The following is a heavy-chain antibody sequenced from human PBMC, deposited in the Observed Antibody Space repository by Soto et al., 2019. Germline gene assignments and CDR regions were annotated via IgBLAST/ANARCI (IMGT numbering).Heavy chain of an antibody. J-gene: IGHJ4*02. D-gene: IGHD3-9*01. CDR1: GVTFSSYA. CDR2: ISGSGGST. Sequence: GGSLRLSCAASGVTFSSYAMSWVRQAPGKGLEWVSGISGSGGSTYYIDSVKGRFTISRDNPKNTLYLQMNSLRVEDTAIYYCASRHTLTDFHYWGQGTLVTVSS. CDR3: ASRHTLTDFHY. V-gene: IGHV3-23*01.